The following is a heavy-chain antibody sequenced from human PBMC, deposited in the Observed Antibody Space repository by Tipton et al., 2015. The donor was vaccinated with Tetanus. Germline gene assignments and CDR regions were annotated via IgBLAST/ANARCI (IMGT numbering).Heavy chain of an antibody. CDR2: IKSKTDGGTT. CDR3: TTAHSGSYSPEFDP. V-gene: IGHV3-15*01. D-gene: IGHD1-26*01. J-gene: IGHJ5*02. CDR1: GFTFSNAW. Sequence: CAASGFTFSNAWMSWVRQAPGKGLEWVGRIKSKTDGGTTDYAAPVKGRFTISRDDSKNTLYLQMNSLKTEDTDVYYCTTAHSGSYSPEFDPWGQGTLVTVSS.